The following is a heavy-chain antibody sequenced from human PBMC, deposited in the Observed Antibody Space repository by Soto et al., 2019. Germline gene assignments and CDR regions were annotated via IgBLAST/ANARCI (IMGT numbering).Heavy chain of an antibody. J-gene: IGHJ4*02. D-gene: IGHD3-10*01. CDR2: ISGSGGST. V-gene: IGHV3-23*01. CDR1: GFTFSSYA. CDR3: AKDRAPVVLRGEDY. Sequence: GGSLRLSCAASGFTFSSYAMNWVRQAPGKGLEWVSAISGSGGSTYYADSVKGRFTISRDNSKNTLYLQMNSLKAEDTAVYYCAKDRAPVVLRGEDYWGQGTLVPSPQ.